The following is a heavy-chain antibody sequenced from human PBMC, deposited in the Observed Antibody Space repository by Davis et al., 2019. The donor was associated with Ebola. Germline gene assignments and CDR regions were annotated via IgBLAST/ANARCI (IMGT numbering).Heavy chain of an antibody. CDR2: ISSSGSTI. J-gene: IGHJ4*02. Sequence: GESLKISCAASGFTFSSYEMNWVRQAPGKGLEWVSYISSSGSTIYYADSVKGRFTISRDNAKNSLYLQMNSLRAEDTAVYYCARDPGYCSSISCQAESFDYWGQGTLVTVSS. V-gene: IGHV3-48*03. D-gene: IGHD2-2*03. CDR3: ARDPGYCSSISCQAESFDY. CDR1: GFTFSSYE.